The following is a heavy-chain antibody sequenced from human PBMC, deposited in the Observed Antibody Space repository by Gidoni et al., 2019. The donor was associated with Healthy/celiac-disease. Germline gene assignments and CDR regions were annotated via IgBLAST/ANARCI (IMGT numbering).Heavy chain of an antibody. CDR3: ARVSQQLVVDY. Sequence: QVQLQESGPGLVKPSQTLSLPCTVSGGSISSGSYYWSWIRQPAGKGLEWIGRIYTSGSTNYNPSLKSRVTISVDTSKNQFSLKLSSVTAADTAVYYCARVSQQLVVDYWGQGTLVTVSS. D-gene: IGHD6-13*01. J-gene: IGHJ4*02. V-gene: IGHV4-61*02. CDR2: IYTSGST. CDR1: GGSISSGSYY.